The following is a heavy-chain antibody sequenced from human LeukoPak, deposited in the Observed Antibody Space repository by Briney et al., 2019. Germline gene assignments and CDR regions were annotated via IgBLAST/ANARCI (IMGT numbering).Heavy chain of an antibody. D-gene: IGHD1-20*01. V-gene: IGHV3-21*01. CDR3: ARGRYNWKGEGENWFDP. J-gene: IGHJ5*02. CDR1: GFTLSSYS. Sequence: GGSLRLSCAASGFTLSSYSMSWVRQAPGKGLEWVSSNSSSSSYTYYADSVKGRLTISRDNAKNSLYLQMNSLRAEDTALYYCARGRYNWKGEGENWFDPWGQGTLVTVSS. CDR2: NSSSSSYT.